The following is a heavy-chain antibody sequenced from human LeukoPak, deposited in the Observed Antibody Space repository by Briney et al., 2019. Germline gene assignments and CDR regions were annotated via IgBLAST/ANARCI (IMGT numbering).Heavy chain of an antibody. Sequence: GESLKISCKGSGYSFTCYWIGWVRQMPGKGLEWMGIIYPGDSEIRYSPSFQGQVTISADKSISTAYLQWGSLKASDTAMYYCARTAKYYDFWSGYLYFDYWGQGTLVTVSS. CDR2: IYPGDSEI. D-gene: IGHD3-3*01. CDR1: GYSFTCYW. V-gene: IGHV5-51*01. J-gene: IGHJ4*02. CDR3: ARTAKYYDFWSGYLYFDY.